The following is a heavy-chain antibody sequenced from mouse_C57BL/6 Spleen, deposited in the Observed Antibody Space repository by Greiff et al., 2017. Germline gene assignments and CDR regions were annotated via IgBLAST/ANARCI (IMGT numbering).Heavy chain of an antibody. D-gene: IGHD1-1*01. CDR3: ASDWSSYDWIAY. CDR2: IAPSASYS. Sequence: QVQLQQPGAELVRPGTSVKLSCKASGFTFTSYWLHWVQQRPGPGLAWIGVIAPSASYSNYNHKFTGKATLTVATYSSTPYMQLRSLTPEASAVYYCASDWSSYDWIAYWGQGTLVTVSA. J-gene: IGHJ3*01. CDR1: GFTFTSYW. V-gene: IGHV1-59*01.